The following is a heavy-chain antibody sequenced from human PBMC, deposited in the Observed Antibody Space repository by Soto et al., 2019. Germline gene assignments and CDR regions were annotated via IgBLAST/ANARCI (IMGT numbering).Heavy chain of an antibody. D-gene: IGHD3-3*01. J-gene: IGHJ5*02. Sequence: SETLSLTCTVSGGSISSYYWSWIRQPPGKGLEWIGYIYYSGSTNYNPSLKSRVTISVDTSKNQFSLKLSSVTAADTAVYYCARQNCITIFGVVTALGWFDPWGQGNLVTVSS. CDR2: IYYSGST. V-gene: IGHV4-59*08. CDR3: ARQNCITIFGVVTALGWFDP. CDR1: GGSISSYY.